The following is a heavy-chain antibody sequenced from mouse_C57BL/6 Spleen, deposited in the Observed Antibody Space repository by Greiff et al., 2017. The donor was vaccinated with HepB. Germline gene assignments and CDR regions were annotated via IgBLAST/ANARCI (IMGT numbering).Heavy chain of an antibody. Sequence: VQLQQSGAELARPGASVKMSCKASGYTFTSYTMHWVKQRPGQGLEWIGYITPSSGYTKYNQKFKDKATLTADKSSSTAYMQLSSLTSEDSAVYYCERWDGNPFDFWGQGTTLTVSS. CDR1: GYTFTSYT. J-gene: IGHJ2*01. V-gene: IGHV1-4*01. CDR2: ITPSSGYT. D-gene: IGHD2-1*01. CDR3: ERWDGNPFDF.